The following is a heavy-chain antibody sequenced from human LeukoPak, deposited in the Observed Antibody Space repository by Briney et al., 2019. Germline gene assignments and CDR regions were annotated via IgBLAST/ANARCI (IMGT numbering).Heavy chain of an antibody. CDR3: AASSSTARSYFDY. D-gene: IGHD5-18*01. CDR1: GFTFSSYA. J-gene: IGHJ4*02. V-gene: IGHV3-30*01. CDR2: ISYDGSNK. Sequence: GGSLRLSCAASGFTFSSYAMHWVRQAPGKGLEWVAVISYDGSNKYYADSVEGRFTISRDDSKNTVYLQMNSLRAEDTAVYYCAASSSTARSYFDYWGQGILVTVSS.